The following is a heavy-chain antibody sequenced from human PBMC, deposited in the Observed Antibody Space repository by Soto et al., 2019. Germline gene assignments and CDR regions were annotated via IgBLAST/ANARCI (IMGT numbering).Heavy chain of an antibody. CDR1: GFTFSSYG. J-gene: IGHJ4*02. Sequence: GGSLRLSCAASGFTFSSYGMHWVRQAPGKGLEWVAVISYDGSNKYYADSVKGRFTISRDNSKNTLYLQMNSLRAEDTAVYYCAKAQFRGVAPFDYWGQGTLVTVSS. D-gene: IGHD3-10*01. CDR2: ISYDGSNK. CDR3: AKAQFRGVAPFDY. V-gene: IGHV3-30*18.